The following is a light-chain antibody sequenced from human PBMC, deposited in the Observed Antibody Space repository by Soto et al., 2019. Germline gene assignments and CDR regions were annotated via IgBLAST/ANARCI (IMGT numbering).Light chain of an antibody. J-gene: IGKJ1*01. CDR2: AAS. V-gene: IGKV1-39*01. Sequence: DIQMTQSPSSLSASVGDRVTITCRASQSISSYLNWYQQKPGKAPKLLIYAASSLQSGVPSRFSGSGSGTDFTLTISSLQPEDFGTYYCQQGYSTPPTFGQGTKGEIK. CDR1: QSISSY. CDR3: QQGYSTPPT.